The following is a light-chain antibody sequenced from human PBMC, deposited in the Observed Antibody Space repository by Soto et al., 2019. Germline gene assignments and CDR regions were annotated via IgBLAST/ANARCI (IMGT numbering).Light chain of an antibody. Sequence: IVMTLAPATLSVSPVEKATLSFRTSQSVISNLAWYQQQPGQAPRLLIYDASTSATGIPARFSGSGSGTQFTITISSVQSEDFAVYYCQHSGTCGTGTKVDIK. CDR1: QSVISN. J-gene: IGKJ3*01. V-gene: IGKV3-15*01. CDR3: QHSGT. CDR2: DAS.